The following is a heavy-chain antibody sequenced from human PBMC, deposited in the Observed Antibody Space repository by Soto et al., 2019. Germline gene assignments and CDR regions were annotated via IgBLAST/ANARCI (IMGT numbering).Heavy chain of an antibody. V-gene: IGHV3-30-3*01. CDR3: ARDGVVVVPAATPFYYYYGMDV. Sequence: GGSLRLSCAASGFTFSSYAMHWVRQAPGKGLEWVAVISYDGSNKYYADSVKGRFTISRDNSKNTLYLQMNSLRAEDTAVYYCARDGVVVVPAATPFYYYYGMDVWGQGTTVTVSS. CDR1: GFTFSSYA. CDR2: ISYDGSNK. D-gene: IGHD2-2*01. J-gene: IGHJ6*02.